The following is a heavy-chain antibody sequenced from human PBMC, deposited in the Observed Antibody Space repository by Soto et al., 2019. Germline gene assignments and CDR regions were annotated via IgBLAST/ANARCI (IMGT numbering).Heavy chain of an antibody. V-gene: IGHV3-23*01. CDR2: ISGSGRST. Sequence: WGSLRLSCAASGFTFGNYAMTWVRQAPGKGLEWVSAISGSGRSTYYADSVKGRFTISRDNSKNTLYLQMNSLRADDTAIYYCARAYSSSWFPSDYWGQGTLVTVSS. J-gene: IGHJ4*02. CDR1: GFTFGNYA. D-gene: IGHD6-13*01. CDR3: ARAYSSSWFPSDY.